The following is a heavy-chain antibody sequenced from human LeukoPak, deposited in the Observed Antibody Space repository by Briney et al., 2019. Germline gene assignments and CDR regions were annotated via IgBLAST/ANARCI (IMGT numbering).Heavy chain of an antibody. CDR1: GGSFSGYY. J-gene: IGHJ4*02. CDR3: AREQDGYKRQRTYYFDY. V-gene: IGHV4-34*01. Sequence: ASETPSLTCAVYGGSFSGYYWSWIRQPPGKGLEWIGEINHSGSTNYNPSLKSRVTISVDTSKNQFSLKLSSVTAADTAVYYCAREQDGYKRQRTYYFDYWGQGTLVTVSS. D-gene: IGHD5-24*01. CDR2: INHSGST.